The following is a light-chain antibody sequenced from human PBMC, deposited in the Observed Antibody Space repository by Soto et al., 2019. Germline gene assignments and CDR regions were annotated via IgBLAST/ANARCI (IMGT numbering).Light chain of an antibody. CDR1: QSISSW. V-gene: IGKV1-5*03. Sequence: DIQMSQSPSSLDAYVGCIFTITCRASQSISSWLAWYQQKPGKAPNLMIYKASHLENGVPSRVSGSGSGTEVILTFSSLKPGEFATYYCQHYNIYLWTFGQGTKVDI. CDR3: QHYNIYLWT. J-gene: IGKJ1*01. CDR2: KAS.